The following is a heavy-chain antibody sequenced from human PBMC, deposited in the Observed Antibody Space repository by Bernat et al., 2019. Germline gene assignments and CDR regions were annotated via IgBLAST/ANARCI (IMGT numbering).Heavy chain of an antibody. D-gene: IGHD3-10*01. CDR3: AKILWFGDALDV. Sequence: QVQLVESGGGVVQPGRSLRLSCAASGFTFSSYGMHWVRQAPGKGLEWVAVISYDGSNKYYADSVKGRFTISRDNSKNTLYLQMNSLRAEDTAVYYFAKILWFGDALDVWGQGTTVTVSS. CDR2: ISYDGSNK. CDR1: GFTFSSYG. J-gene: IGHJ6*02. V-gene: IGHV3-30*18.